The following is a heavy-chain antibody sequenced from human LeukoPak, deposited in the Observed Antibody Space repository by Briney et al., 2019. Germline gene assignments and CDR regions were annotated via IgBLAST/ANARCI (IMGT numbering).Heavy chain of an antibody. CDR1: GHSITSGHY. CDR2: IYHSGTT. J-gene: IGHJ4*02. Sequence: PSETLSLTCTISGHSITSGHYWGWIRQPPGGGLDWIGNIYHSGTTYYNPSLKSRATLSVDTSQNQFSLMLYSVTAADTAVYYCASLPGYRSSWYDGLDYWGQGILVTVSS. V-gene: IGHV4-38-2*02. D-gene: IGHD6-13*01. CDR3: ASLPGYRSSWYDGLDY.